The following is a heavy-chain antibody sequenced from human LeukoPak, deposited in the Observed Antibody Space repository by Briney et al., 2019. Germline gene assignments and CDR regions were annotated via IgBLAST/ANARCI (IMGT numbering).Heavy chain of an antibody. Sequence: GASVKVSCKASGYTFTSYDINWVRQATGQGLEWMGWMNPNSGNTGYAQKFQGRVTMTRNTSISTAYMELSSLRSEDTAVYYCARGTYYDILTGSDAFDIWGQGTMVTVSS. J-gene: IGHJ3*02. V-gene: IGHV1-8*01. CDR2: MNPNSGNT. D-gene: IGHD3-9*01. CDR3: ARGTYYDILTGSDAFDI. CDR1: GYTFTSYD.